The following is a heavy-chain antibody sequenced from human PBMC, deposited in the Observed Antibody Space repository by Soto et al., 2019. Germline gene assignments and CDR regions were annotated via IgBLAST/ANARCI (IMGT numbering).Heavy chain of an antibody. D-gene: IGHD2-21*01. V-gene: IGHV2-5*02. Sequence: QITLKESGPTLVKPTQTLTLTCTFSGFSLSADGVGVGWIRQPPGKALEWLALIYWDDDKRYRPSLKSRLTITKDTSKNQVVLTMTHMDPVDTATYYCAHAYGGTGWPNDAFDVWGQGTVVTVSS. J-gene: IGHJ3*01. CDR1: GFSLSADGVG. CDR3: AHAYGGTGWPNDAFDV. CDR2: IYWDDDK.